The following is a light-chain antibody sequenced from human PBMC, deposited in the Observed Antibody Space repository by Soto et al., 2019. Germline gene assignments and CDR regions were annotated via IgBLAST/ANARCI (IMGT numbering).Light chain of an antibody. CDR1: SSDVGGYNY. V-gene: IGLV2-14*03. CDR2: DVS. Sequence: QPASVSGSPGQSITISCSGTSSDVGGYNYVSWYQQHPGKAPKLIIFDVSNRPSGVSNRFSGSRSANTASLTISGLQAEDEANYYCSSYTGSSPLVIFGGGTKVTVL. CDR3: SSYTGSSPLVI. J-gene: IGLJ2*01.